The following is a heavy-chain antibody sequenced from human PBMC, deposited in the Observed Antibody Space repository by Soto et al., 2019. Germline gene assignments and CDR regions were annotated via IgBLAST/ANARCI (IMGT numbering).Heavy chain of an antibody. CDR3: ARDMGATRYYGMDV. D-gene: IGHD1-26*01. Sequence: GGSLRLSCAASGFTFSVYTMHWVRQAPGKGLEWVSYISSSSSYTNYADSVKGRFTISRDNAKNSLYLQMNSLRAEDTAVYYCARDMGATRYYGMDVWGQGTTVTVSS. J-gene: IGHJ6*02. CDR1: GFTFSVYT. CDR2: ISSSSSYT. V-gene: IGHV3-21*05.